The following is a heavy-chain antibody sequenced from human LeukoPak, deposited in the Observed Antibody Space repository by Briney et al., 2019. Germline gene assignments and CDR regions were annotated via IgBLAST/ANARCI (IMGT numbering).Heavy chain of an antibody. Sequence: PGGSLRLSCAASGFTFSSYAMSWVRQAPGKGLEWVSAISGSGGSTYYADSVKGRFTISRDNSKNTLYLQMNSLRAEDTAVYYCAKDFNVLRYFDLFDYWGQGTLVTVSS. V-gene: IGHV3-23*01. CDR1: GFTFSSYA. J-gene: IGHJ4*02. CDR2: ISGSGGST. D-gene: IGHD3-9*01. CDR3: AKDFNVLRYFDLFDY.